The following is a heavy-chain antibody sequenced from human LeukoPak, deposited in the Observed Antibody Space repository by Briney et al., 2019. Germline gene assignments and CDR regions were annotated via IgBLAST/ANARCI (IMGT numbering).Heavy chain of an antibody. Sequence: PGGSLRLSCAASGFTFSNAWMSWVRQAPGKGLEWVSTISGSGGGTYYADSVKGRFTISRDNSKNTLYLQMNSLRAEDTAVYYCAKGEWLAHFDYWGQGTLVSVSS. J-gene: IGHJ4*02. CDR3: AKGEWLAHFDY. CDR2: ISGSGGGT. D-gene: IGHD6-19*01. CDR1: GFTFSNAW. V-gene: IGHV3-23*01.